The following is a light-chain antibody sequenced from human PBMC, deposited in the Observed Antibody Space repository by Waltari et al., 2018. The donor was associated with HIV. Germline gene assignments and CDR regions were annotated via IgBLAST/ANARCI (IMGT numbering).Light chain of an antibody. CDR2: KVS. V-gene: IGKV2-30*01. CDR1: QSLVYSDGNTY. Sequence: DVGMAQSPLSLPATLGQPASISCSSSQSLVYSDGNTYLNWFHQRPGQSPRRLIYKVSTRDSGVPDRFSGSGSGTAFTLKISRVEAEDVGVYYCMQGTHWPYTFGQGTNLQIK. J-gene: IGKJ2*01. CDR3: MQGTHWPYT.